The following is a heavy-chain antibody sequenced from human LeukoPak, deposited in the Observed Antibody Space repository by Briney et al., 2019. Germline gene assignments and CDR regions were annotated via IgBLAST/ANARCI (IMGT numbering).Heavy chain of an antibody. CDR1: GFTFSSHE. J-gene: IGHJ5*02. Sequence: SLSLSCAPSGFTFSSHEMNWVRQAPGKGLDWVSYISSGGSTIYYANSVKGRFTGSRNNAKNSLYLQMNSLRAEDTALYYCARDVWFDPWGQGTLVTVAS. V-gene: IGHV3-48*03. CDR2: ISSGGSTI. CDR3: ARDVWFDP.